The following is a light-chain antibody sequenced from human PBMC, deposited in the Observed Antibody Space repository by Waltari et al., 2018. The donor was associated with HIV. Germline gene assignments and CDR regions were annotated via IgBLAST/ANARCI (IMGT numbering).Light chain of an antibody. CDR3: VSYAGVNDRWA. J-gene: IGLJ3*02. Sequence: SALTQPPSASGSPGQSVTISCTATTADVGGYNHVSWYQHHPGKAPKFLIFEVNQRPSGVPNRFSGSKSGNTASLTVSGLQAEEEAHYYCVSYAGVNDRWAFGGGTKLTV. CDR1: TADVGGYNH. CDR2: EVN. V-gene: IGLV2-8*01.